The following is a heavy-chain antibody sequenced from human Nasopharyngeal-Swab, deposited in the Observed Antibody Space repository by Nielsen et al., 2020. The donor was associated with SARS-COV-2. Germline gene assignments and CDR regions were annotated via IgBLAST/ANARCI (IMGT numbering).Heavy chain of an antibody. V-gene: IGHV3-9*01. Sequence: GGSLRLSCAASGFTFDDYAMHWVRQAPGKGLEWVSGISWNSGSIGYADSVKGRFTISRDNAKNTLYLQMNSLRAEDTAMYYCARVGVNDYYYGMDVWGQGTTVTVSS. CDR3: ARVGVNDYYYGMDV. CDR2: ISWNSGSI. D-gene: IGHD2-21*01. CDR1: GFTFDDYA. J-gene: IGHJ6*02.